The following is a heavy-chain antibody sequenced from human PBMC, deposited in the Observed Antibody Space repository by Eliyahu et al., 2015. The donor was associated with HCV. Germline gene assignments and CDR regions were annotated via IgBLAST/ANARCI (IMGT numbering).Heavy chain of an antibody. V-gene: IGHV3-21*01. Sequence: EVQLVESGGGLVKPGGSLRLSCAASGFTFSSYXXNWVRQAPGKGLEWVSSISSSSSYIYYADSVKGRFTISRDNAKNSLYLQMNSLRAEDTAVYYCARGTSPMGAYVWGSYRWLFDYWGQGTLVTVSS. CDR1: GFTFSSYX. CDR3: ARGTSPMGAYVWGSYRWLFDY. CDR2: ISSSSSYI. J-gene: IGHJ4*02. D-gene: IGHD3-16*02.